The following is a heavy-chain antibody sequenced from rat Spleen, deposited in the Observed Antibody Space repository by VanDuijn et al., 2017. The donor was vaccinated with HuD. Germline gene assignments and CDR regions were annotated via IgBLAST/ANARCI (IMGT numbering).Heavy chain of an antibody. CDR2: ISYEGGST. CDR1: GFTFSAYY. V-gene: IGHV5-20*01. J-gene: IGHJ3*01. Sequence: EVQLVESGGGLGQPGRSLKLSGPASGFTFSAYYMAWVRQAPTKGLEWVASISYEGGSTYYRDSVKGRFTISRDNAKSSLYLQMDSLRSEDTATYYCTTDDNSGYGWFGYWGQGTLVTVSS. D-gene: IGHD4-3*01. CDR3: TTDDNSGYGWFGY.